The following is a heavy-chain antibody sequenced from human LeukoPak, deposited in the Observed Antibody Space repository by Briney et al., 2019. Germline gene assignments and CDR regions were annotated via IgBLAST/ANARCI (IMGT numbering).Heavy chain of an antibody. D-gene: IGHD3/OR15-3a*01. CDR1: GFTFSSYE. CDR3: ARDRDFIFDY. V-gene: IGHV3-48*03. Sequence: SRGSLRLSCAASGFTFSSYEMNWVRQAPGKGLEWVSYISSSGSTIYYADSVKGRFTISRDNAKNSLYLQMNSLRAEDTAVYYCARDRDFIFDYWGRGTLVTVSS. CDR2: ISSSGSTI. J-gene: IGHJ4*02.